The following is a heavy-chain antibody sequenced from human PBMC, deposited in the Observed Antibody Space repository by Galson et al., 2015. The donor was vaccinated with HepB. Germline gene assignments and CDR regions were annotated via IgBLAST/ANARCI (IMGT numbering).Heavy chain of an antibody. CDR1: GFTFSNYP. J-gene: IGHJ4*02. D-gene: IGHD3-3*01. CDR2: ISFDGNNQ. V-gene: IGHV3-30*04. Sequence: SLRLSCAASGFTFSNYPMHWVRQAPGKGLEWEAVISFDGNNQYHADSLKGRFTISRDNSKNTLYLQMNILRPEDTAVYYCARGAVRIFGVVPDSWGQGTLVTVSS. CDR3: ARGAVRIFGVVPDS.